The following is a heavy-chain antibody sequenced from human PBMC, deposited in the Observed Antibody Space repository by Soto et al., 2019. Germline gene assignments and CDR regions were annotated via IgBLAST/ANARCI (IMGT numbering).Heavy chain of an antibody. V-gene: IGHV3-48*01. CDR1: GFTFGSFN. Sequence: GGSLRLSCAASGFTFGSFNMNWVRQAPGKGLEWVSYIKSSSSNIYYADSVKGRFTISRDNAKNSLYLQMNSLRVEDTALYFCVSGSYSSGYNYWGQGTLVTVSS. D-gene: IGHD3-22*01. CDR2: IKSSSSNI. J-gene: IGHJ4*02. CDR3: VSGSYSSGYNY.